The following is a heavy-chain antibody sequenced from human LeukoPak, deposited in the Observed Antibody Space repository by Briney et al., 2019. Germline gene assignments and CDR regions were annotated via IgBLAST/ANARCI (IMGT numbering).Heavy chain of an antibody. Sequence: PSETLSLTCAVYGGSFSGYYWSWIRQPPGKGLEWIGEINHSGSTNYNPSLKSRDTISVDTSKNQFSLKLSSVTAADTAVYYCARVGSPYCSSTSCYTEDYWGQGTLVTVSS. V-gene: IGHV4-34*01. D-gene: IGHD2-2*02. J-gene: IGHJ4*02. CDR1: GGSFSGYY. CDR3: ARVGSPYCSSTSCYTEDY. CDR2: INHSGST.